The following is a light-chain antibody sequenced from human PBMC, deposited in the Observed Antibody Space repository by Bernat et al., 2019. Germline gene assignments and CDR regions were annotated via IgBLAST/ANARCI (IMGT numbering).Light chain of an antibody. V-gene: IGLV2-14*03. CDR2: DVS. Sequence: QSALTQPASVSGSPGQSITISCTGTSSDIGGYNYVSWYQHHPGKAPKLIIYDVSIRPSGVSDRFSGSKSGKKASLTISGLQAEDEADYYCSSDTTSSTLYVFGLGTKVTVL. CDR1: SSDIGGYNY. J-gene: IGLJ1*01. CDR3: SSDTTSSTLYV.